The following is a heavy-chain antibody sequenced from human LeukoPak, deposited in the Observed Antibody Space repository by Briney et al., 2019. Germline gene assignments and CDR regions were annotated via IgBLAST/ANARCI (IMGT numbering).Heavy chain of an antibody. Sequence: SATLSLTCTVSGGSISSYCWSWVRPPPGKGLEWIGYIYTSGSTDYNPSLKSRVTMSVDTSKNQLSMELRFLTAADTAVYYCAEGTTAWGQGTLVTVSS. CDR2: IYTSGST. V-gene: IGHV4-4*09. D-gene: IGHD2/OR15-2a*01. J-gene: IGHJ5*02. CDR1: GGSISSYC. CDR3: AEGTTA.